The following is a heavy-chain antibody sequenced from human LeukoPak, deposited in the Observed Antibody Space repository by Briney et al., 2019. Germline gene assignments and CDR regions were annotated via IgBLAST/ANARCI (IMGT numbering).Heavy chain of an antibody. Sequence: TTETLSLTCTVSGGSISSYYWSWIRQPPGKGLEWIGYIYYSGSTNYNTSLKSRVTISVDTSKNQFSLKLSSVTAADTAVYYCARHSGPFDPWGQGTLVTVST. CDR1: GGSISSYY. CDR3: ARHSGPFDP. J-gene: IGHJ5*02. V-gene: IGHV4-59*08. CDR2: IYYSGST.